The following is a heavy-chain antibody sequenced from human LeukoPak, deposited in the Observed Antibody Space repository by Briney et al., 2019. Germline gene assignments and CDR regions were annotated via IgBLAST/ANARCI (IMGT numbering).Heavy chain of an antibody. J-gene: IGHJ4*02. Sequence: GGSLRLSCAASGFTFSSYAMSWIRQAPGKGLEWVSYSSSSGSTIYYADSVKGRFAISRDNAKNSLYLQMNSLRAEDTAVYYCARRRDFIDYWGQGTLVTVSS. D-gene: IGHD3/OR15-3a*01. CDR1: GFTFSSYA. V-gene: IGHV3-11*01. CDR3: ARRRDFIDY. CDR2: SSSSGSTI.